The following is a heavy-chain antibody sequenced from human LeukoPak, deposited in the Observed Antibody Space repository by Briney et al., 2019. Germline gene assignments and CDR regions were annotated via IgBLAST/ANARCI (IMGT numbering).Heavy chain of an antibody. CDR1: GFTFSSYG. V-gene: IGHV3-33*06. D-gene: IGHD3-22*01. CDR3: AKSSPVAGSRVPLVERGAKHKPRYYDSHPGAFDI. CDR2: IWYDGSNQ. Sequence: GGSLRLSCTASGFTFSSYGMHWVRQAPGKGLEWVAVIWYDGSNQQYADSVKGRFTISRDNSGNTVFLQMNSLRAEDTAVYYCAKSSPVAGSRVPLVERGAKHKPRYYDSHPGAFDIWGQGTMVTVSS. J-gene: IGHJ3*02.